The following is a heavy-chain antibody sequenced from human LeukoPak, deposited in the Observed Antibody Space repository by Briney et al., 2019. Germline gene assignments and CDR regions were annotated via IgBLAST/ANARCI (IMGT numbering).Heavy chain of an antibody. D-gene: IGHD1-1*01. CDR2: ISGSGGST. Sequence: GGSLRLSCAASGFTFSSYAMSWVRQAPGKGLEWVSAISGSGGSTYYADSVTGRFTISRDNSKNTLYLQMNSLRAEDTAVYYCARGLQLAYYYFYMDVWGKGTTVTVSS. CDR1: GFTFSSYA. CDR3: ARGLQLAYYYFYMDV. V-gene: IGHV3-23*01. J-gene: IGHJ6*03.